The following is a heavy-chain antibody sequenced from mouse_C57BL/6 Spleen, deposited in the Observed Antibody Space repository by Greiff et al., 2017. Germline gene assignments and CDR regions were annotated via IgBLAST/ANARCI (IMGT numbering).Heavy chain of an antibody. Sequence: QVQLQQSGPGLVAPSQSLSITCTVSGFSLTSYGVSWVRQPPGKGLEWLGVIWGDGSTNYHSALISRLSISKDNSKSQVFLKLNSLQTDDTATYYCAKGGDYGAGDWFAYWGQGTLVTVSA. CDR2: IWGDGST. CDR1: GFSLTSYG. V-gene: IGHV2-3*01. CDR3: AKGGDYGAGDWFAY. J-gene: IGHJ3*01. D-gene: IGHD2-4*01.